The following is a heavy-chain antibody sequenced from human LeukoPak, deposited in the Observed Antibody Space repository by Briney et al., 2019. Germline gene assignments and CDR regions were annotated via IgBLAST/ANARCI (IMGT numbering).Heavy chain of an antibody. CDR2: IYYSGST. Sequence: PSETLSLTCTVSGGPISSYYWSWIRQPPGKGLEWIGYIYYSGSTNYNPSLKSRVTISVDTSKNQSSLKLSSVTAADTAVYYCARVGDYGDYYYYGMDVWGQGTTVTVSS. D-gene: IGHD4-17*01. J-gene: IGHJ6*02. CDR3: ARVGDYGDYYYYGMDV. CDR1: GGPISSYY. V-gene: IGHV4-59*01.